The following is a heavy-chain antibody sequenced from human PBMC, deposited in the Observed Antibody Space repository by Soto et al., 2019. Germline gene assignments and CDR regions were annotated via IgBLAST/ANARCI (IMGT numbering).Heavy chain of an antibody. Sequence: EVQLLEAGGNLIQPGGSLRLSCAASGFSFSNYAMSWVRQAPGQGLEWLSAISGPGSTIYYADSVKGRFTISRDNSKNTLYLQMNSLTGEDTAVYYCAKMLTMVRGVTGLRDFDFGGQGTPVTVSS. CDR3: AKMLTMVRGVTGLRDFDF. CDR1: GFSFSNYA. D-gene: IGHD3-10*01. V-gene: IGHV3-23*01. J-gene: IGHJ4*02. CDR2: ISGPGSTI.